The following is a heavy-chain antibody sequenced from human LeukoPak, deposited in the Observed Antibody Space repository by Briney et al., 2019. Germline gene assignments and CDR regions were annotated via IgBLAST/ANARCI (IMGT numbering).Heavy chain of an antibody. V-gene: IGHV4-59*12. CDR3: ARTTMVRGTYYMDV. D-gene: IGHD3-10*01. Sequence: SETLSLTCTVSGGSISSYYWSWIRRPPGKGLEWIGYIYYSGYTNYNPSLKSRVTISVDTSKNQFSLKMRSVTAADTAVYYCARTTMVRGTYYMDVWGKGTTVTISS. J-gene: IGHJ6*03. CDR2: IYYSGYT. CDR1: GGSISSYY.